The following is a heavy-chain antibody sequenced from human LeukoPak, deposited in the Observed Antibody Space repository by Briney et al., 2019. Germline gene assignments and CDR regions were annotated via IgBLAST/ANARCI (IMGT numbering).Heavy chain of an antibody. Sequence: PSETLSLTCTVSGGSISGYYWSWIRQPPGKGLEWIGYIYYSGSTNYNPSLKSRVTISVDTSKNQFSLKLSSVTAADTAVYYCARALITVYYYYYGMDVWGQGTTVTVSS. CDR1: GGSISGYY. CDR2: IYYSGST. D-gene: IGHD3-22*01. J-gene: IGHJ6*02. CDR3: ARALITVYYYYYGMDV. V-gene: IGHV4-59*08.